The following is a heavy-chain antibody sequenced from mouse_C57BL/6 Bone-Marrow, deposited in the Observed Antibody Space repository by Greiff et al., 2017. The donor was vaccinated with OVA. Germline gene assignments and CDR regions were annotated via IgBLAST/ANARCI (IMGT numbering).Heavy chain of an antibody. J-gene: IGHJ3*01. V-gene: IGHV1-81*01. CDR2: IYPRSGNT. Sequence: QVQLQQSGAELARPGASVKLSCKASGYTFTSYGISWVKQRTGQGLEWIGEIYPRSGNTYYNEKFKGKATLTADKSSSTAYMELRSLTSEDSAVYFCARSLDGYYPFAYWGQGTLVTVSA. CDR3: ARSLDGYYPFAY. CDR1: GYTFTSYG. D-gene: IGHD2-3*01.